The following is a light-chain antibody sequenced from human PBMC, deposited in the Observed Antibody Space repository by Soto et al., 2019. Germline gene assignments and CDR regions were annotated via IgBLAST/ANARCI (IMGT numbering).Light chain of an antibody. CDR1: QSVTSNY. J-gene: IGKJ4*01. CDR2: GAS. Sequence: EIVLTQSPGTLSLSPGERATLSCRASQSVTSNYLAWYQQKPGQAPRLLIYGASNRATGIADRFSGSGSGTDFTLTISRLEPEDFAVYYCHQYARAPLTFGGGTKVEIK. V-gene: IGKV3-20*01. CDR3: HQYARAPLT.